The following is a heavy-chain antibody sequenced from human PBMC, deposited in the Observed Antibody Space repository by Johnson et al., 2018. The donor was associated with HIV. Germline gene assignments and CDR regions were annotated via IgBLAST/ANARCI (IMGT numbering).Heavy chain of an antibody. V-gene: IGHV3-20*04. CDR3: AKDVYSSSWYGDDAFDI. D-gene: IGHD6-13*01. CDR1: GFTFDDYA. J-gene: IGHJ3*02. CDR2: INWNGGST. Sequence: VQLVESGGGLVQPGRSLRLSCAASGFTFDDYAMHWVRQAPGKGLAWVSGINWNGGSTGYVASVKGRFTIPRDNSKNTLYLQMNSLRAEDTAVYYCAKDVYSSSWYGDDAFDIWGQGTMVTVSS.